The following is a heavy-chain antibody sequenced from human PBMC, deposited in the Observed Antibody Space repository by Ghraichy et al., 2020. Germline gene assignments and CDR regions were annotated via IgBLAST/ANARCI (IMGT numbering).Heavy chain of an antibody. J-gene: IGHJ4*02. CDR2: ISSSSSYI. Sequence: GGSLRLSCAASGFTFSSYSMNWVRQAPGKGLEWVSSISSSSSYIYYADSVKGRFTISRDNAKNSLYLQMNSLRAEDTAVYYCARDGSGYDKDYWGQGTLVTVSS. CDR3: ARDGSGYDKDY. D-gene: IGHD5-12*01. CDR1: GFTFSSYS. V-gene: IGHV3-21*01.